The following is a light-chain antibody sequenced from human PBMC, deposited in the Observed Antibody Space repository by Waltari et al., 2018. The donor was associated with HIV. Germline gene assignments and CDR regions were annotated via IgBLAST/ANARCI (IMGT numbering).Light chain of an antibody. J-gene: IGLJ2*01. V-gene: IGLV1-47*01. Sequence: QSVLTQPPSASGTPGQSVTLSCSGPSSNIGTNYVYWYQQFPGPAPKLLISRNNKRPSGVPDRFSGSKSGTSASLDISGLRSDDEAEYYCAAWDDTLTVVFGGGTKLTVL. CDR3: AAWDDTLTVV. CDR2: RNN. CDR1: SSNIGTNY.